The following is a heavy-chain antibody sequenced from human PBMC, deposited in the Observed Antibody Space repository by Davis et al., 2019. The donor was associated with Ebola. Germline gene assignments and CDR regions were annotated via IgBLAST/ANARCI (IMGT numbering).Heavy chain of an antibody. J-gene: IGHJ4*02. CDR3: ARDVSTSAGEDY. CDR1: GFTFYRYE. D-gene: IGHD3-10*01. CDR2: ISGSATST. V-gene: IGHV3-48*03. Sequence: PGGSLRLSCAASGFTFYRYEMNWVRQAPGKGLEWVSYISGSATSTFYADSVKGRFTISRDNARDSLYLQMDSLRVEDTAIYYCARDVSTSAGEDYWGQGTLVIVSS.